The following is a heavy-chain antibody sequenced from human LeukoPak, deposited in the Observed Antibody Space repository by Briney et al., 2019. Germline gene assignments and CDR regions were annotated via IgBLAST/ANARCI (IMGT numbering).Heavy chain of an antibody. V-gene: IGHV5-51*01. D-gene: IGHD3-16*01. J-gene: IGHJ4*02. Sequence: IGNIYPGDSHTRYSPSFQGQVTISADKSISTAYLQWSSLKASDTAMYYCARAGGRWTAGDYWGQGTLVTVSS. CDR2: IYPGDSHT. CDR3: ARAGGRWTAGDY.